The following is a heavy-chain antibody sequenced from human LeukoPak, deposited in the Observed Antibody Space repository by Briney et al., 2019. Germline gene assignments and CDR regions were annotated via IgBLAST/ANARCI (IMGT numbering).Heavy chain of an antibody. D-gene: IGHD2-8*01. CDR3: VRDRDCTYGACYDFDF. CDR2: INWDSGST. CDR1: GFTFSSYA. Sequence: GGSLRLSCAASGFTFSSYAMSWVRHAPGKGLEWVSGINWDSGSTGYADSVKSRFTISRDNAKNALYLQMNSLRAEDTALYYCVRDRDCTYGACYDFDFWGQGTLVTVSS. J-gene: IGHJ4*02. V-gene: IGHV3-20*04.